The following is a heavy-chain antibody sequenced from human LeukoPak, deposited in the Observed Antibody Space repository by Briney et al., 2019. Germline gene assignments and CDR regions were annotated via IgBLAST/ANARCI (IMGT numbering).Heavy chain of an antibody. D-gene: IGHD6-19*01. J-gene: IGHJ3*02. CDR3: ARQAYSSGRDGFDI. CDR2: FDPSDSST. CDR1: GYNFTSFW. V-gene: IGHV5-10-1*01. Sequence: GESLKISCKGSGYNFTSFWISWVRQMPGKGLEWMGKFDPSDSSTNYNPSSQGHVTISSDKSISVAYLQWGSLRASDTAMYYCARQAYSSGRDGFDIWGQGTMVTVSS.